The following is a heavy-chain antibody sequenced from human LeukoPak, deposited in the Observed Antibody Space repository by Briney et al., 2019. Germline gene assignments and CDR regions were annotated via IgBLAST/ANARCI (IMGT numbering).Heavy chain of an antibody. Sequence: ASVKVSCKTSGYTFSDYFMHGVRQAPGQGLAGMGRINPNSGGTNYAQKFQGRVTMTRDTSISTAYMELRRLTSDDTAVYYCARGKGSSGWIYYYGLDVWGQGTTVTVSS. D-gene: IGHD6-19*01. CDR1: GYTFSDYF. CDR3: ARGKGSSGWIYYYGLDV. CDR2: INPNSGGT. V-gene: IGHV1-2*02. J-gene: IGHJ6*02.